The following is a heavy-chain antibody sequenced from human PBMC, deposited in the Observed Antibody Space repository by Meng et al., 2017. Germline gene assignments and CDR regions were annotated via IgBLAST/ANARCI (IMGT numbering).Heavy chain of an antibody. Sequence: QGQVQQLGAGLLKASETLSVTCAVYGGSFSGYDWSWIRQPPGKGLEWIGEINHSGSTNYNPSLKSRVTISVDTSKNQFSLKLSSVTAADTAVYYCARGGYSSSGGSRYEYFQHWGQGTLVTVSS. CDR1: GGSFSGYD. CDR2: INHSGST. V-gene: IGHV4-34*01. J-gene: IGHJ1*01. CDR3: ARGGYSSSGGSRYEYFQH. D-gene: IGHD6-13*01.